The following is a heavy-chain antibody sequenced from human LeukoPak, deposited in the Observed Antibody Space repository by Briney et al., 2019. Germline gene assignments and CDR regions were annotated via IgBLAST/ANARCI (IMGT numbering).Heavy chain of an antibody. V-gene: IGHV3-23*01. D-gene: IGHD5-12*01. CDR1: GFTFSSYA. Sequence: GGSLRLSCAASGFTFSSYAMSWVRQAPGKGLEWVSAISGSGGSTYYADSVKGRFTISRDNSKNTLYLQMNSLRAEDTAVYYCAREGSSFGGYERLDCWGQGTLVTVSS. J-gene: IGHJ4*02. CDR3: AREGSSFGGYERLDC. CDR2: ISGSGGST.